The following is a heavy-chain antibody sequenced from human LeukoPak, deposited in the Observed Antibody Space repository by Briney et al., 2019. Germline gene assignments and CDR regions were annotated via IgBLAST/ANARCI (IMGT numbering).Heavy chain of an antibody. CDR2: ISYDGSNK. V-gene: IGHV3-30-3*02. CDR1: GFTFSSYA. D-gene: IGHD1-26*01. Sequence: GGSQRLSCAASGFTFSSYAMHWVRQAPGKGLEWVAVISYDGSNKYYADSVKGRFTISRDNSKNTLYLQMNSLRAEDTAVYYCAKRGWELSHWGQGTLVTVSS. J-gene: IGHJ4*02. CDR3: AKRGWELSH.